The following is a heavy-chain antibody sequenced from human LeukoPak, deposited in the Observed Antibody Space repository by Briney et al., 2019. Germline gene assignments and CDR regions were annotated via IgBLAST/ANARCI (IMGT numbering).Heavy chain of an antibody. D-gene: IGHD3-9*01. J-gene: IGHJ6*02. CDR3: AREPRPRLVIDLNYYYYGMDV. V-gene: IGHV1-18*01. CDR1: GFTFTSYG. CDR2: ISAYIGNT. Sequence: GTSVKVSCKASGFTFTSYGISWVRQSPGQGLKWMGWISAYIGNTNYAQKLQGRVTMTTDTSTSTAYMELRSLRSDDTAVYYCAREPRPRLVIDLNYYYYGMDVWGQGTTVTVSS.